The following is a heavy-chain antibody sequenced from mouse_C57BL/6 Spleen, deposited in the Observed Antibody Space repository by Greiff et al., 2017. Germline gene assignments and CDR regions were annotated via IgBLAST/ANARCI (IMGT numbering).Heavy chain of an antibody. CDR3: ARSPPHYYGSSYYFDY. J-gene: IGHJ2*01. V-gene: IGHV1-80*01. CDR2: IYPGDGDT. CDR1: GYAFSSYW. D-gene: IGHD1-1*01. Sequence: QVQLQQSGAELVKPGASVKISCKASGYAFSSYWMNWVKQRPGKGLEWIGQIYPGDGDTNYNGKFKGKATLTADKSSSTAYMQLSSLTSEDSAVYFCARSPPHYYGSSYYFDYWGQGTTLTVSS.